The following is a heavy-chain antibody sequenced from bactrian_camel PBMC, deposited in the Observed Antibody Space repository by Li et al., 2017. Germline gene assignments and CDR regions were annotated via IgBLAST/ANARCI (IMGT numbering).Heavy chain of an antibody. D-gene: IGHD1*01. CDR3: VRSALGRCAGY. CDR1: DDPTSKYYMDDTYC. J-gene: IGHJ4*01. V-gene: IGHV3S53*01. CDR2: IDNDGTT. Sequence: HVQLVESGGGSVQAGGSLRLACKVTDDPTSKYYMDDTYCMGWFRQAPGKEREEVAHIDNDGTTNYAHSVKRRFTVSKDKAVDTVYLQMNSLKPEDTAMYSCVRSALGRCAGYWGPGTQVTVS.